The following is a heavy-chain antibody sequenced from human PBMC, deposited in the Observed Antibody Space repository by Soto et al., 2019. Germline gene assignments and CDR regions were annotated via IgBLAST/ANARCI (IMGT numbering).Heavy chain of an antibody. CDR3: ARLGAYFPSLDP. Sequence: SETLSVTCTVAGGSISSGGYFCSWIRQHPGKGLEWIGYIYYSGSTYYNPSLKSRVTISVDTSKNQFSLKLNSVTAADTAVYYCARLGAYFPSLDPWGPGTLVPVS. J-gene: IGHJ5*02. CDR1: GGSISSGGYF. V-gene: IGHV4-31*03. D-gene: IGHD2-21*01. CDR2: IYYSGST.